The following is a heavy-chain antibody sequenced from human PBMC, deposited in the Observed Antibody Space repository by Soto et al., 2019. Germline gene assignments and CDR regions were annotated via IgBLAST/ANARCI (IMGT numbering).Heavy chain of an antibody. CDR3: ARDGSGVDFWDGPDYFED. CDR1: GGSISTYY. CDR2: VYYNGRA. V-gene: IGHV4-59*01. D-gene: IGHD3-3*01. J-gene: IGHJ4*02. Sequence: QVQLQESGPRLVKPSETLSLTCTVSGGSISTYYWSWIRQSPGKGLEWIGYVYYNGRAKYNPSLKSRVTISVDTSKNQFSLNLNSVNAADTAVYYCARDGSGVDFWDGPDYFEDWGQGIRVTVSS.